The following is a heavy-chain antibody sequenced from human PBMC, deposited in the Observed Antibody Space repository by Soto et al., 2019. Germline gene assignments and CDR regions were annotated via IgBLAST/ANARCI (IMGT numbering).Heavy chain of an antibody. CDR2: IYYSGST. V-gene: IGHV4-30-4*01. CDR1: GGSISSGDYY. Sequence: SETLSLTCTVSGGSISSGDYYWSWIRQPPGKGLEWIGYIYYSGSTYYNPSLKSRVTISVDTSKNQFSLKLSSVTAADTAVYCCAREGMNQADWFDPWGQGTLVTVSS. CDR3: AREGMNQADWFDP. J-gene: IGHJ5*02.